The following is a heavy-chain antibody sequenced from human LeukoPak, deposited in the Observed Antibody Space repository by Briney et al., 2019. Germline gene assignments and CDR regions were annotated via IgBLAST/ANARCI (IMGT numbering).Heavy chain of an antibody. CDR2: IYYSGST. CDR1: GGSISSSSYY. CDR3: ATDGRERATAFGY. Sequence: SETLSLTCTVSGGSISSSSYYWGWIRRPPGKGLEWIGSIYYSGSTYYNPSLKSRVTISVDTSKNQISLKLSSVTAADTAMYYCATDGRERATAFGYWGQGTLVTVSS. D-gene: IGHD1-26*01. V-gene: IGHV4-39*02. J-gene: IGHJ4*02.